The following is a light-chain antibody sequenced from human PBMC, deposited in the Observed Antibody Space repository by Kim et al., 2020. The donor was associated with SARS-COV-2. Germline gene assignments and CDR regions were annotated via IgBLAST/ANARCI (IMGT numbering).Light chain of an antibody. J-gene: IGKJ5*01. Sequence: DVVLTQSPLSLPVTPGEPASISCRSNQSLLHSNGYNYLDWYLQKPGQSPQLLIYLGSDRASGVPDRFSGSGSGTDFTLKISRVEAEDVGVYYCMQTLQIPITFGHGTRLEIK. CDR3: MQTLQIPIT. CDR2: LGS. V-gene: IGKV2-28*01. CDR1: QSLLHSNGYNY.